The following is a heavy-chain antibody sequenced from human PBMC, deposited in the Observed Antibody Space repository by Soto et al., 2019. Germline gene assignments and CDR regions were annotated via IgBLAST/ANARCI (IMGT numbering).Heavy chain of an antibody. Sequence: EVQLVESGGGLVKPGGSLRLSCAASAFTFSSYTMIWVRQAPGKGLDWVSSISSTSNYIYYADSVKGRFTISRDNAKNSLYLQMNSLRAEDTAVYYCARDRSSSSHAFDIWGQGTMVTVSS. V-gene: IGHV3-21*02. CDR3: ARDRSSSSHAFDI. CDR1: AFTFSSYT. D-gene: IGHD6-6*01. CDR2: ISSTSNYI. J-gene: IGHJ3*02.